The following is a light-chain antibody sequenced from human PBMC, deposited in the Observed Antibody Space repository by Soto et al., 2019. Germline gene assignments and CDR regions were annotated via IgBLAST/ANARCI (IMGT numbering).Light chain of an antibody. CDR2: GAS. J-gene: IGKJ1*01. CDR1: QSISSY. CDR3: QQSECPLNP. Sequence: VTKSSVSLSFSPRERATLSCRASQSISSYLDWYRHKPGQAPRLLIYGASSRATGIPDRFSGTGSETDFTLTISSLQPEDGTRYYCQQSECPLNPFGQGTRLDIK. V-gene: IGKV3-11*01.